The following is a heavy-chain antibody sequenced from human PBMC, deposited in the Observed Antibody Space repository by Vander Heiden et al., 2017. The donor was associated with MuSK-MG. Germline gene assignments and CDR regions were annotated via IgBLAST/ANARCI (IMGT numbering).Heavy chain of an antibody. J-gene: IGHJ4*02. Sequence: QVQLVESGGGVVQPGRSLRLSCAASGFTSSTYGMHWGRQAPGKGLEWVAVIWYDGGNKDYADSVKGRFTISRDNSKNTLYLEMNSLRAEDTAVYFCAKDRGNGNYYFFDCWGQGTLVTVSS. CDR2: IWYDGGNK. D-gene: IGHD1-26*01. CDR1: GFTSSTYG. V-gene: IGHV3-33*06. CDR3: AKDRGNGNYYFFDC.